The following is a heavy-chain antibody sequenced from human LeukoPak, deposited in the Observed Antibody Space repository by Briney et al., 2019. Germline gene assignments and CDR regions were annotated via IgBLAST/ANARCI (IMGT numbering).Heavy chain of an antibody. CDR1: GYTFTNHD. Sequence: ASVKVSCKASGYTFTNHDLNWVRQATGQGLEWMGWMNPNSGSTGYAQKFQGRVIMTRDTSISTPYMELSSLTSEDTAVYYCAAFEKIYYGYNFAPGTWGQGTLVTVSS. CDR2: MNPNSGST. V-gene: IGHV1-8*01. J-gene: IGHJ5*02. CDR3: AAFEKIYYGYNFAPGT. D-gene: IGHD3-10*01.